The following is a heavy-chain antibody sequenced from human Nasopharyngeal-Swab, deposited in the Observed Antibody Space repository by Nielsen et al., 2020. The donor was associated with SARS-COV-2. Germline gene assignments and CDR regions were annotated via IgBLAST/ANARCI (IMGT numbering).Heavy chain of an antibody. CDR1: GFTFSSYA. CDR2: ISYDGSNK. J-gene: IGHJ4*02. CDR3: AKGRNRILVTGTLFDY. V-gene: IGHV3-30-3*01. D-gene: IGHD6-19*01. Sequence: GESLKISCAASGFTFSSYAMHWVRQAPGQGLEWVAVISYDGSNKYYADSVKGRFTISRDNSKNTLYLQMNSLTAEDTAVYFCAKGRNRILVTGTLFDYWGQGTLVTVSS.